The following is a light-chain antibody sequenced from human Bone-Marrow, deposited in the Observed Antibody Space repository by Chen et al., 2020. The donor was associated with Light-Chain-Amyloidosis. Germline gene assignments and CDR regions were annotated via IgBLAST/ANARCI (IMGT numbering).Light chain of an antibody. CDR1: QSVRSDY. Sequence: EIVLTQSPGTLSLSPGERATLSCRASQSVRSDYLAWYKQKPGQAPRVFIYDASSRATGIPDRFRGSGSGTDFTLTSSRLEPEDSAVYFCQQYGGAPLTFGGGTKVEIK. J-gene: IGKJ4*01. CDR2: DAS. V-gene: IGKV3-20*01. CDR3: QQYGGAPLT.